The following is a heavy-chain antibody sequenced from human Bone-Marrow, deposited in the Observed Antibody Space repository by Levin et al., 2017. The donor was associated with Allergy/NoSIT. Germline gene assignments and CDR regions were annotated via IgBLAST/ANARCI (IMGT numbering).Heavy chain of an antibody. CDR1: GFTFSGYG. CDR3: VVENYYGSGSPFDY. CDR2: IWSDGSDK. Sequence: GASVKVSCAASGFTFSGYGMHWVRQAPGKGLEWVAVIWSDGSDKYYADSVKGRFTISRDNSKNTLYLQMNSLRAEDRAVYYCVVENYYGSGSPFDYWGQGTLVTVSS. D-gene: IGHD3-10*01. V-gene: IGHV3-33*01. J-gene: IGHJ4*02.